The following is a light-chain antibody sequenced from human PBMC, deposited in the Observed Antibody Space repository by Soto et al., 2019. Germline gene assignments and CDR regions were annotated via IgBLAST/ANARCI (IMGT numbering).Light chain of an antibody. J-gene: IGKJ1*01. V-gene: IGKV3-20*01. Sequence: EIVLTQSPGTLSLSPGERGTLSCRGSQSVSSSYLAWYQQKPGQAPRLLIYGTSSRATAIPDRFSGSGSGTDLTLTISRLEPEDFAVYYCQQYGSSSWTFGQGTKVDIK. CDR1: QSVSSSY. CDR2: GTS. CDR3: QQYGSSSWT.